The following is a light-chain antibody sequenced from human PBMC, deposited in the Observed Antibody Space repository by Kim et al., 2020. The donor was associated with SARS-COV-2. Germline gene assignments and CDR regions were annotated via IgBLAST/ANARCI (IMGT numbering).Light chain of an antibody. J-gene: IGKJ4*01. Sequence: EIVLTQSPATLSLSPGERATLSCRASQNVRKYLVWYQQKPGQAPSLLIYDANNRATGVPARFSGSGFATDFTLTISSLEPEDFAVYYCQQRSDWPLTFGGGTKLEI. CDR2: DAN. V-gene: IGKV3-11*01. CDR3: QQRSDWPLT. CDR1: QNVRKY.